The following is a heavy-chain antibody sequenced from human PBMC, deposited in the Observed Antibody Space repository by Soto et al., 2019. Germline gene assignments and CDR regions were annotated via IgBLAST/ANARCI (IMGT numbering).Heavy chain of an antibody. CDR3: ARRRYADWAFDY. V-gene: IGHV4-59*08. CDR1: GDSISSYY. CDR2: ISYRGGT. J-gene: IGHJ4*02. Sequence: SETLSLTCTVSGDSISSYYWSWIRQPPGRGLEWIGYISYRGGTSYNPSLKRRVTISVDTSKNQSSLKLSSVTAADTAVYYCARRRYADWAFDYWAQGTLVTVSS. D-gene: IGHD3-9*01.